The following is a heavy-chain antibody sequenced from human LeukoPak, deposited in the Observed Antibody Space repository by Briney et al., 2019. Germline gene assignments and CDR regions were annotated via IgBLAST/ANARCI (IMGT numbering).Heavy chain of an antibody. Sequence: SETLSLTCTASGGSISSYYWSWIRQPPGKGLEWIGYIYYSGSTNYNPSLKSRVTISVDTSKNQFSLKLSSVTAADTAVYYCTRGAPVGSSREFDYWGQGTLVTVSS. CDR1: GGSISSYY. CDR2: IYYSGST. V-gene: IGHV4-59*01. D-gene: IGHD5-24*01. J-gene: IGHJ4*02. CDR3: TRGAPVGSSREFDY.